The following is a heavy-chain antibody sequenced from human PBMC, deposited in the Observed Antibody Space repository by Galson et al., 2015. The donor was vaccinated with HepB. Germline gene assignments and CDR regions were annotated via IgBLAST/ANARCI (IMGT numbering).Heavy chain of an antibody. Sequence: SVKVSCKVSGYTLTELSMRWVRQAPGKGLEWMGGFDPEDGETIYAQKFQGRVTMTEDTSTDTAYMELSSLRSEDTAVYYCATVGYYDSSGYFDYWGQGTLVTVSS. D-gene: IGHD3-22*01. CDR1: GYTLTELS. J-gene: IGHJ4*02. V-gene: IGHV1-24*01. CDR2: FDPEDGET. CDR3: ATVGYYDSSGYFDY.